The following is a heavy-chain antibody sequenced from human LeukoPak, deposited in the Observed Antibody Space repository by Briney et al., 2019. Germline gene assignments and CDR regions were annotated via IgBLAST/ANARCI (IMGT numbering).Heavy chain of an antibody. CDR1: GFSFSSYA. CDR2: IYSGGST. V-gene: IGHV3-53*01. D-gene: IGHD7-27*01. J-gene: IGHJ4*02. Sequence: GGSLRLSCAASGFSFSSYAMSWVRQAPGKGLEWVSVIYSGGSTYYADSVKGRFTISRDNSKNTLYLQMNSLRAEDTAVYYCARGNAYWGPIYRDYWGQGTLVTVSS. CDR3: ARGNAYWGPIYRDY.